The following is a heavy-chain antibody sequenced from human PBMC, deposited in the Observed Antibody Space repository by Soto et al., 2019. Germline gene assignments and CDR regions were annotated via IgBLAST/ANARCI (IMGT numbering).Heavy chain of an antibody. V-gene: IGHV4-31*03. D-gene: IGHD3-3*01. CDR1: GGSISSGGYY. J-gene: IGHJ5*02. CDR2: IYYSGST. Sequence: PSETLSLTCTVSGGSISSGGYYWSWIRQHPGKGLEWFGYIYYSGSTYYNPSLKSRVTISVDTSKNQFSLKLSSVTAADTAVYYCARVHKLDFLSGSGYNWFEPWGQGTLVTLSS. CDR3: ARVHKLDFLSGSGYNWFEP.